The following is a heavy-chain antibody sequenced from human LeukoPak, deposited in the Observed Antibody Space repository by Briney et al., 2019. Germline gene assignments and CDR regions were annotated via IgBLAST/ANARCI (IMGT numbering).Heavy chain of an antibody. Sequence: PSETLSLTCTVSGGSISSYYWSWIRQPPGKGLEWIGYIHYSGSTNYKPSLKSRVTISVDTSKNQLSLKLSSVTAADTAVYRCARAPSSSGWYFDYWGQGTLVTVSS. CDR2: IHYSGST. CDR1: GGSISSYY. J-gene: IGHJ4*02. V-gene: IGHV4-59*01. CDR3: ARAPSSSGWYFDY. D-gene: IGHD6-19*01.